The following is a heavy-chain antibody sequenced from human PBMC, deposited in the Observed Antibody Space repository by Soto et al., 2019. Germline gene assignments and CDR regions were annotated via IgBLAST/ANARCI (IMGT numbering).Heavy chain of an antibody. CDR3: ARDCTGGICLCIY. J-gene: IGHJ4*02. V-gene: IGHV1-18*01. CDR2: INTYNGNS. CDR1: GYTLTNYA. Sequence: QVQLVQSAAEVKKPGASVKVSCKASGYTLTNYAISWVRQAPGQGPEWMGWINTYNGNSNYAQKFQGRVTMTTDTSTNTAYMELRSLTSDDTAVYYCARDCTGGICLCIYWGQGTLVTVSS. D-gene: IGHD2-15*01.